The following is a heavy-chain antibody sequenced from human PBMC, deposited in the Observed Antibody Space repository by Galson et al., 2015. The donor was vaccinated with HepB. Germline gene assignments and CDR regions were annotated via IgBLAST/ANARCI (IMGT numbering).Heavy chain of an antibody. Sequence: SLRLSCAASGFTFSSYWMSWVRQAPGKGLEWVANIKQDGSEKYYVDSVKGRFTISRDNAKNSLYLQMNSLRAEDTAAYYCARDPWTRGFSIAAAATRAFDIWGQGTMVTVSS. CDR3: ARDPWTRGFSIAAAATRAFDI. D-gene: IGHD6-13*01. CDR2: IKQDGSEK. V-gene: IGHV3-7*01. CDR1: GFTFSSYW. J-gene: IGHJ3*02.